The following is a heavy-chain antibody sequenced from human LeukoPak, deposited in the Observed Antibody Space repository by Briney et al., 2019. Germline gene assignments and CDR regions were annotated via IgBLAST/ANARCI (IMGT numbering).Heavy chain of an antibody. Sequence: GASVKVSCKSSGYTFTIYGISWVRQAPGQGLEGMGWISAYNDNTNYAQKLQSGVTMTTNTSTSTDYMELRSLRSDDTAVYYCARDSGQLPPKYLRYWGQGTLVTVSS. V-gene: IGHV1-18*01. CDR3: ARDSGQLPPKYLRY. D-gene: IGHD6-6*01. CDR1: GYTFTIYG. CDR2: ISAYNDNT. J-gene: IGHJ4*02.